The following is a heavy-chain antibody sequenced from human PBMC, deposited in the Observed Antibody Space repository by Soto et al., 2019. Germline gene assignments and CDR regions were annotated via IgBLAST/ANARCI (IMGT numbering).Heavy chain of an antibody. CDR2: ISGSGGST. V-gene: IGHV3-23*01. CDR1: GFTFSSYA. CDR3: ARVLPRGSGYYYYYYYYGMDV. J-gene: IGHJ6*02. D-gene: IGHD3-3*01. Sequence: GGSLRLSCAASGFTFSSYAMSWVRQAPGKGLEWVSAISGSGGSTYYADSVKGRFTISRDNSKNTLYLQMNSLRAEDTAVYYCARVLPRGSGYYYYYYYYGMDVWGQGTTVTVSS.